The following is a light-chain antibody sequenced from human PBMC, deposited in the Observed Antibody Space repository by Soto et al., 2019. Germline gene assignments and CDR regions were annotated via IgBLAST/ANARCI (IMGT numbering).Light chain of an antibody. J-gene: IGKJ1*01. Sequence: IVWAQSPATLSLSRGVRATRSCRASQSVSLSLAWYQQKPGQAPRLLIYDTSTRATSIPARFSGSGSGTEFTLTISGLQSEDFAVYYCLHYNKRPRWTFGQGTKVDIK. CDR1: QSVSLS. CDR2: DTS. CDR3: LHYNKRPRWT. V-gene: IGKV3-15*01.